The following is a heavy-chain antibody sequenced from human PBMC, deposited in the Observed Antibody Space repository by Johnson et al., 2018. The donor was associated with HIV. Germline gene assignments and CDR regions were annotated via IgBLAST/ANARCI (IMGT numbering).Heavy chain of an antibody. CDR3: AKAPGQSTLDAFDF. J-gene: IGHJ3*01. CDR2: IRYDGSNK. CDR1: GFTFSDYG. Sequence: QVQLVESGGGVVQPGWSLRLSCAASGFTFSDYGMHWVRQAPGKGLEWVAFIRYDGSNKYYADSVKGRFTFSRDNSKNTVFLQMNSLTAEDTAVYYCAKAPGQSTLDAFDFWGQGTMVTVSS. D-gene: IGHD2/OR15-2a*01. V-gene: IGHV3-30*02.